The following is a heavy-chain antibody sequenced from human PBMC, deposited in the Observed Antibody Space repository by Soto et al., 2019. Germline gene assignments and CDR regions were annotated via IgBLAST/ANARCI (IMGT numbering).Heavy chain of an antibody. Sequence: QVHLVQSGAEVKKPGSSVKVSCKASGGSFSNYIFAWVRQAPGQGLEWMGGTIPMFATAQYAQKLQGRVTITADEAPSTVYMDLTSLTSDDTAVYSCASGLFGQQWLVGFDTWGQGTLVTVSS. CDR2: TIPMFATA. V-gene: IGHV1-69*01. CDR3: ASGLFGQQWLVGFDT. J-gene: IGHJ4*02. D-gene: IGHD6-19*01. CDR1: GGSFSNYI.